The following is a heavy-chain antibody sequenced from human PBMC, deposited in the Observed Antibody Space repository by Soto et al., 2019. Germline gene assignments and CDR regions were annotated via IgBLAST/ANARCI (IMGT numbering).Heavy chain of an antibody. CDR3: ARMNVDSYQFYYAMD. D-gene: IGHD4-17*01. Sequence: GHTLVNPPETLTLTCTVSGFSLTTGKMGVSWIRQPPGKALEWLAHIVSDNERSYSTSLQGRLTISKDTSGSQVVLSMTNVDPVETATYYCARMNVDSYQFYYAMD. J-gene: IGHJ6*01. V-gene: IGHV2-26*01. CDR2: IVSDNER. CDR1: GFSLTTGKMG.